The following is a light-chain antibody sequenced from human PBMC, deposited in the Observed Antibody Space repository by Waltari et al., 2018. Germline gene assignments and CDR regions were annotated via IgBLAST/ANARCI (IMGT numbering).Light chain of an antibody. CDR3: QSADDSGNHVL. V-gene: IGLV3-25*03. CDR1: ELAARY. Sequence: SPGLTQPPSASVSPGQTAIITCSGDELAARYIYWFQQKSGQAPVVVIRRNTGRHSGIPERFSASYSGTTGTLVISGVQVEDEADYYCQSADDSGNHVLFGGGTRLTVL. CDR2: RNT. J-gene: IGLJ2*01.